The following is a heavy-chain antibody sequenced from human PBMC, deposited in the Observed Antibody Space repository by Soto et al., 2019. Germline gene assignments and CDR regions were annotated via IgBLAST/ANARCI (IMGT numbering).Heavy chain of an antibody. CDR2: INAGNGNT. CDR3: TRGGDPYKTGH. Sequence: ASVKVSCKASGYTFTAYAMHWVRQAPGQRLEWMGWINAGNGNTKYSQKFQGRVTITRDTSASTAYMELSSLRSEDTAVYYCTRGGDPYKTGHWGQGTLVTVSS. CDR1: GYTFTAYA. D-gene: IGHD2-21*01. J-gene: IGHJ4*02. V-gene: IGHV1-3*01.